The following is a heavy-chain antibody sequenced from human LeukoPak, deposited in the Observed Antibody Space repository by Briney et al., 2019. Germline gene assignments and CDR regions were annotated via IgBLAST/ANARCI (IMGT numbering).Heavy chain of an antibody. CDR1: GFVFTGYY. V-gene: IGHV1-2*02. J-gene: IGHJ2*01. CDR2: MNPGTGTT. Sequence: RASVKVSCKASGFVFTGYYMHWVRQAPGQELEGMGWMNPGTGTTKYSQKFQDRVTMSRDTSSTTADMELNRLTADDTAVYYCESDGSGFRPYWYFDLWGRGTLVTVSS. CDR3: ESDGSGFRPYWYFDL. D-gene: IGHD3-3*01.